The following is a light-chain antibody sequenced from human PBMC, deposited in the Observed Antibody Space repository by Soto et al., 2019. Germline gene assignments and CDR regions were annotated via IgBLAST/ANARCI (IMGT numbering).Light chain of an antibody. CDR1: QSVRSDY. J-gene: IGKJ5*01. CDR2: GVS. CDR3: QQRSNSIT. Sequence: EIVLTQSRDTLSLSPGQRATLSCRASQSVRSDYFAWYQQKPGQAPRVIIFGVSTRATGVPDRFSGSGSGTDFTLTISRLEPEDFAVYYCQQRSNSITFGQGTRLEIK. V-gene: IGKV3D-20*02.